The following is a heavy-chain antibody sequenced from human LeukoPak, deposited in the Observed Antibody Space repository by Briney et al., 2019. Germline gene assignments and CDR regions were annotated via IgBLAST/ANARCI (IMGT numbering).Heavy chain of an antibody. V-gene: IGHV3-30*18. CDR1: GFTFSTYG. J-gene: IGHJ4*02. Sequence: PGRSLRLSCAASGFTFSTYGMHWVRQAPGKGPEWVAVISYDGSSKYYAASVKGRFTISRDNSKNTLYLQMNSLRIEVRAVYYCVKGPAGGLISCCYYWGQGTLVTVSS. CDR3: VKGPAGGLISCCYY. CDR2: ISYDGSSK. D-gene: IGHD3-16*01.